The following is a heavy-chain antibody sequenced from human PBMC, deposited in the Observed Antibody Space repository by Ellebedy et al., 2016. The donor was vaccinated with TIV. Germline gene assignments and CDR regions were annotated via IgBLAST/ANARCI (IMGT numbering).Heavy chain of an antibody. V-gene: IGHV4-39*07. CDR1: GGSISSGGYS. J-gene: IGHJ5*02. CDR2: IYYSGSA. Sequence: MPSETLSLTCAVSGGSISSGGYSWNWIRQPPGKGLEWIGSIYYSGSAYYNPSLKSRVTVSVDTSKNQFSLNLSSVTAADTAGYYFAREPALPKGRFDTWGQGTLVTVSS. CDR3: AREPALPKGRFDT.